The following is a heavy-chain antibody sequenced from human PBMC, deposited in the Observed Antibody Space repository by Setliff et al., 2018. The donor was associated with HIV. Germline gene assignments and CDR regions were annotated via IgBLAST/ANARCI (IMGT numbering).Heavy chain of an antibody. D-gene: IGHD2-2*01. CDR2: IYHTGIT. CDR1: GGSVTSYY. V-gene: IGHV4-59*02. CDR3: ARGGTSSNWFGP. Sequence: NPSETLSLTCTVSGGSVTSYYWSWIRQSPEKGLEWIGYIYHTGITNYNPSLKSRATISLDTSKNQFSLKLTSVTAADTAVYYCARGGTSSNWFGPWGQGTLVTVSS. J-gene: IGHJ5*02.